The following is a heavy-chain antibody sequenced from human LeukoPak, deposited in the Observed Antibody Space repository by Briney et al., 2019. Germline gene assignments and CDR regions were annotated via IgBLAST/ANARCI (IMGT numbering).Heavy chain of an antibody. CDR3: AVLLRTLQLLDF. CDR1: GYTFTNHY. D-gene: IGHD3-10*01. V-gene: IGHV1-46*01. J-gene: IGHJ4*02. CDR2: INPGGGGT. Sequence: GASVKVSCKASGYTFTNHYMHWVRQAPGQGLEWMGKINPGGGGTTYAQKVQGRVTMTRDKSTSTVYMELSSLRSEDTAMYYWAVLLRTLQLLDFWGQGTLVTVAS.